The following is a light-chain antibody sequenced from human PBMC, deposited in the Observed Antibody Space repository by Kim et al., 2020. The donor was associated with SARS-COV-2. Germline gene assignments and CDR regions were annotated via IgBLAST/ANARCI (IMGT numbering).Light chain of an antibody. CDR2: DAS. V-gene: IGKV1-33*01. CDR1: QDIRNS. J-gene: IGKJ4*01. Sequence: DIQMTQSPSSLSASVGDRVTITCQASQDIRNSLNWYQQKPGKAPKVLIYDASNLKTGVPSRFGGSGSGTDFSFTISSLQPEDLATYYCQHFNNLPALTFGGGTKVEIK. CDR3: QHFNNLPALT.